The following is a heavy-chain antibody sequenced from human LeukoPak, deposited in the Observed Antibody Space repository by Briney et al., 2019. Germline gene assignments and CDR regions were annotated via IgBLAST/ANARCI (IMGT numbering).Heavy chain of an antibody. CDR1: GFTFSSYG. CDR3: AKETTAMADKSFDY. J-gene: IGHJ4*02. Sequence: PGRSLRLSYAASGFTFSSYGMHWVRQAPGKGLEWVAVISYDGSNKYYADSVKGRFTISRDNSKNTLYLQMNSLRAEDTAVYYCAKETTAMADKSFDYWGQGTLVTVSS. D-gene: IGHD5-18*01. V-gene: IGHV3-30*18. CDR2: ISYDGSNK.